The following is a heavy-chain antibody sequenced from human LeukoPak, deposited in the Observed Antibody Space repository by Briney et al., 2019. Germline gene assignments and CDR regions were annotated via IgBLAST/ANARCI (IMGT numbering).Heavy chain of an antibody. CDR2: VNPNSGGT. Sequence: GASVKVSCKASGYTFTGYYMHWVRQAPGQGLEWMGWVNPNSGGTNYAQKFQGRVTMTRDTSISTAYMELSRLRSDDTAVYYCAKLWFGGRAGQGVLWSRYYFDYWGQGTLVTVSS. D-gene: IGHD3-10*01. J-gene: IGHJ4*02. CDR1: GYTFTGYY. CDR3: AKLWFGGRAGQGVLWSRYYFDY. V-gene: IGHV1-2*02.